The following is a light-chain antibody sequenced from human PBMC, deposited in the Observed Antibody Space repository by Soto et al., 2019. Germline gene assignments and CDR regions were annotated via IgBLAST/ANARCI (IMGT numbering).Light chain of an antibody. Sequence: QSALTQPASVSGSPGQSITIPCTGTSSDVGCYNFVSWYQQYPGKAPKLMIYDVPNRPSGVSNRFSASKSGNTASLTISGLQAEDEANYYCSSYTSSSTLVVFGGGTKLTVL. CDR1: SSDVGCYNF. J-gene: IGLJ2*01. V-gene: IGLV2-14*01. CDR2: DVP. CDR3: SSYTSSSTLVV.